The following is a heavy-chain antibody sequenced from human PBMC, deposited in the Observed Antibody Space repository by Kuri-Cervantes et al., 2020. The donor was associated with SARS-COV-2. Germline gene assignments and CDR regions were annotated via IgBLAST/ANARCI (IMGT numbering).Heavy chain of an antibody. CDR1: GYTFTYRY. V-gene: IGHV1-45*02. D-gene: IGHD6-19*01. CDR2: ITPFNGNT. CDR3: ATGPAVAGTGVWFDP. Sequence: SMKVSCKASGYTFTYRYLHWVRQAPGQALEWVGWITPFNGNTNYAQKFLDRVTITRHRSMSTAYMELSSLRSEDTAVYYCATGPAVAGTGVWFDPWGQGTLVTVSS. J-gene: IGHJ5*02.